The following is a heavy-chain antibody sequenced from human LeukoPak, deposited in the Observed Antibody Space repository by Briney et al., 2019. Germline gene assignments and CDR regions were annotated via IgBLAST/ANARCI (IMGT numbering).Heavy chain of an antibody. J-gene: IGHJ3*02. Sequence: PGGSLRLSCAASGFTFSSYSMNWVRQAPGKGLEWVSSISSSSSYINYADSVKGRFTISRDNAKNSLYLQMNSLRAEDTAVYYCARALQSVAGDGNAFDIWGQGTMVTVSS. CDR3: ARALQSVAGDGNAFDI. CDR1: GFTFSSYS. V-gene: IGHV3-21*01. CDR2: ISSSSSYI. D-gene: IGHD6-19*01.